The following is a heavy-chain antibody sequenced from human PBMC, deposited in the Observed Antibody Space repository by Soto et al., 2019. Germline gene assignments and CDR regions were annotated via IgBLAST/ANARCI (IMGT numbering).Heavy chain of an antibody. CDR3: TTGMGYNPGFDY. V-gene: IGHV3-15*07. Sequence: GGSLRLSCAASGVTFSDAWINWVRQAPGKGLEWVGRIKSKTDGGTTDYAAPVKGRFTISRDDSKNTLYLQMNSLKTEDTAVYYCTTGMGYNPGFDYWGQGTLVTVSS. CDR1: GVTFSDAW. D-gene: IGHD1-1*01. J-gene: IGHJ4*02. CDR2: IKSKTDGGTT.